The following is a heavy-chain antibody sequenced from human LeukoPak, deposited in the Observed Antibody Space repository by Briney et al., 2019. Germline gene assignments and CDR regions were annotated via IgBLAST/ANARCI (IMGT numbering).Heavy chain of an antibody. D-gene: IGHD2-21*01. J-gene: IGHJ4*02. CDR1: GGSITGYY. CDR3: AGGTDMTPISCYYSFYF. CDR2: VYDTGRA. Sequence: SETLSLTCTVSGGSITGYYWTWIRQPAGKGLEWMGRVYDTGRAYYNPSLERRLTISLDTSNNRFSLMVTSATAADTAVYYCAGGTDMTPISCYYSFYFGGQGTLVSVSS. V-gene: IGHV4-4*07.